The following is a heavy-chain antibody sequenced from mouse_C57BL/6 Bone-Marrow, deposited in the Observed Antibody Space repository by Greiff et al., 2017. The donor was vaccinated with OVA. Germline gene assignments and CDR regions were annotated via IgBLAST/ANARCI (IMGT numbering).Heavy chain of an antibody. Sequence: QVQLQQSGAELVMPGASVKLSCKASGYTFTSYWMHWVKQRPGQGLEWIGEIDHSDSYTNYNQKFKGKSTLTVDKSSSTAYMQLSSLTSEDSAVYYCARYGNYDWYFDVWGTGTTVTVSS. V-gene: IGHV1-69*01. CDR2: IDHSDSYT. J-gene: IGHJ1*03. CDR1: GYTFTSYW. D-gene: IGHD2-10*02. CDR3: ARYGNYDWYFDV.